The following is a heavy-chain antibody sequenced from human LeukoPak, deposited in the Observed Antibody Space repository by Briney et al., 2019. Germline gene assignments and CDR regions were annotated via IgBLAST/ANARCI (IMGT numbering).Heavy chain of an antibody. CDR1: GFTFSIYA. CDR3: AKSRADSSGWPFDY. V-gene: IGHV3-23*01. CDR2: ISGTSGNT. Sequence: GGSLRLSCAASGFTFSIYAMSWVRQAPGKGLEWVSSISGTSGNTYYADSVKGRFSISRDNSKDTLYLQMNSLRAEDTAIYYCAKSRADSSGWPFDYWGQGTLVTVSS. D-gene: IGHD6-19*01. J-gene: IGHJ4*02.